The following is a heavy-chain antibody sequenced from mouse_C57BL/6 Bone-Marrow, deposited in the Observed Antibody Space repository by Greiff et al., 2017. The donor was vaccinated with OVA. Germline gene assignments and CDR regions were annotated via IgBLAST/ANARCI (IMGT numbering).Heavy chain of an antibody. J-gene: IGHJ1*03. CDR2: IWWNDDK. Sequence: VMLVESGPGILQPSQTLSLTCSFSGFSLSTSNMGIGWIRQPSGKGLEWMAHIWWNDDKYYNPSLKSRLTISKDTSNNQVFLKITSVDTADTDTYYCAKSYGSSYYWYFDVWGTGTTVTVSS. D-gene: IGHD1-1*01. CDR1: GFSLSTSNMG. V-gene: IGHV8-5*01. CDR3: AKSYGSSYYWYFDV.